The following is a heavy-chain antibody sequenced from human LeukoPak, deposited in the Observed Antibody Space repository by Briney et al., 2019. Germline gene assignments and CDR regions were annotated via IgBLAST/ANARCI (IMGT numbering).Heavy chain of an antibody. D-gene: IGHD3-22*01. V-gene: IGHV1-69*05. CDR3: AWSYYYDSSGYPYYYYYYMDV. CDR2: IIPIFGTA. Sequence: GASVKVSCKASGGTFSSYAISWVRQAPGQGLERMGGIIPIFGTANYAQKFQGRVTITTDESTSTAYMELSSLRSEDTAVYYCAWSYYYDSSGYPYYYYYYMDVWGKGTTVTVSS. J-gene: IGHJ6*03. CDR1: GGTFSSYA.